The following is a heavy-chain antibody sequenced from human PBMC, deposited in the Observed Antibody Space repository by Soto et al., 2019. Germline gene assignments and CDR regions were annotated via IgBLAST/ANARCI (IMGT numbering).Heavy chain of an antibody. D-gene: IGHD2-2*01. J-gene: IGHJ5*02. CDR2: IIPIFGTA. CDR3: ARDRYRVVPAAIGYNWFDP. Sequence: VKVSCKASGVTFSSYAISWVRQAPGQGLEWMGGIIPIFGTANYAQKFQGRVTITADESTSTAYMELSSLRSEDTAVYYCARDRYRVVPAAIGYNWFDPWGQGTLVTVSS. V-gene: IGHV1-69*01. CDR1: GVTFSSYA.